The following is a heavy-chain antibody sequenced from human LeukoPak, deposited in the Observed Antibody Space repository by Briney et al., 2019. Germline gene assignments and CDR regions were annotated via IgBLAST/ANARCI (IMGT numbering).Heavy chain of an antibody. V-gene: IGHV5-51*01. CDR3: ARLPDTCYYDSSGYYDY. D-gene: IGHD3-22*01. CDR1: GYSFTSYW. J-gene: IGHJ4*02. Sequence: GESLKISCKGSGYSFTSYWIGWVRQMPGKGLEWMGIIYPGDSDTRYSPSFQGQVTISADKSISTAYLQWSSLKASDTAMYYCARLPDTCYYDSSGYYDYWGQGTLVTVSS. CDR2: IYPGDSDT.